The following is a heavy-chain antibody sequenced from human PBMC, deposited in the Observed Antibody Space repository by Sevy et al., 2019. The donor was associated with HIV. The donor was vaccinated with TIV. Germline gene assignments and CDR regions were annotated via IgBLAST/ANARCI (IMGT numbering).Heavy chain of an antibody. CDR3: AKCLSFTMIVDYFDS. Sequence: GGSLRLSCAASGFTFSSYAMSWVRQAPGKGLEWVSAISGSGGSTYYADSVKGRFTISRDNSKNTLYLQMNSLRAEDTAVYYCAKCLSFTMIVDYFDSWGQGTLVTVSS. J-gene: IGHJ4*02. V-gene: IGHV3-23*01. D-gene: IGHD3-22*01. CDR2: ISGSGGST. CDR1: GFTFSSYA.